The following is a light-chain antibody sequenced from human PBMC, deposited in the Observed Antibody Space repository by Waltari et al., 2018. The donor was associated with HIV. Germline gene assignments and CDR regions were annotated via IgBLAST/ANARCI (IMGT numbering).Light chain of an antibody. CDR3: LLFFGATRI. CDR1: AGPVTRKTC. Sequence: QSAVTPVPSMTPSTGGTIIDTCAPSAGPVTRKTCADWFQNKPGQPPTTLIFDSTRGHSWTPARFAGFILGDKAVLTLSGALSEDEAFYYCLLFFGATRIFGGGTMVTV. CDR2: DST. V-gene: IGLV7-46*01. J-gene: IGLJ2*01.